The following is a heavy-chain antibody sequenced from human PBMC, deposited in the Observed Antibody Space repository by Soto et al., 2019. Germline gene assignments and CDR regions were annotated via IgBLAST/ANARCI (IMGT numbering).Heavy chain of an antibody. CDR1: GGSISRYY. J-gene: IGHJ4*02. CDR3: ARHNYGSGSTYFDY. CDR2: IYYSGST. D-gene: IGHD3-10*01. Sequence: SETLSLTCTVSGGSISRYYWSWSRQPPGKGLEWIGYIYYSGSTNYNPSLKSRVTISVDTSKNQFSLKLNSMTAADTAVYYCARHNYGSGSTYFDYWGQGTLVTVSS. V-gene: IGHV4-59*08.